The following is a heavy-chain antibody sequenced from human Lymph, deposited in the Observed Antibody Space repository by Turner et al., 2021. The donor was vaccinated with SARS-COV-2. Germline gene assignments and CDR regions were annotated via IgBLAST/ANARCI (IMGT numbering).Heavy chain of an antibody. J-gene: IGHJ4*02. CDR2: ISYDGSNK. V-gene: IGHV3-30-3*01. D-gene: IGHD3-10*01. CDR3: ARDSSGSGTLDY. CDR1: GFTFNNYP. Sequence: QVQLVESGGGVVQPGRSLRLSCAASGFTFNNYPMHWVRQAPGKGLEGGAVISYDGSNKYYADSVKGRFTISRDNSKNTLYLQMNSLRAEDTAVYYCARDSSGSGTLDYWGQGTLVTVSS.